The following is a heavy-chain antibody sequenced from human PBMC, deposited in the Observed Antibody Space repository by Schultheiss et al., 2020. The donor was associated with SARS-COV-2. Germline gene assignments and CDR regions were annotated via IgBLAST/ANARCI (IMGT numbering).Heavy chain of an antibody. D-gene: IGHD2-2*01. CDR2: INPSGGST. Sequence: GESLKISCKASGYTFTSYYMHWVRQAPGQGLEWMGIINPSGGSTSYAQKFQGRVTMTRDTSTSTVYMELSSLRSEDTAVYYCARSDQLLFSDYWGQGTLVTVSS. CDR3: ARSDQLLFSDY. CDR1: GYTFTSYY. J-gene: IGHJ4*02. V-gene: IGHV1-46*01.